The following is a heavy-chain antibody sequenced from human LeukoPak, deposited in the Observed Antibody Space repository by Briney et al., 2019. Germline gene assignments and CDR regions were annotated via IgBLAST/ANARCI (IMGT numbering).Heavy chain of an antibody. Sequence: PSQTLSLTCTVSGGSISSGDYYWSWIRQPPGKGLEWIGYIYYSGSTYYNPSLKSRVTISVDTSKNQFSLKLSSVTAADTAVYYCARVPYDFCSGRYYYYGMDVWGQGTTVTVSS. D-gene: IGHD3-3*01. CDR3: ARVPYDFCSGRYYYYGMDV. V-gene: IGHV4-30-4*01. J-gene: IGHJ6*02. CDR1: GGSISSGDYY. CDR2: IYYSGST.